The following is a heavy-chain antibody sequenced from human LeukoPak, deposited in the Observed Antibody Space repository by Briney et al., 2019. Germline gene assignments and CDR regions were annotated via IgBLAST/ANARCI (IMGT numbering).Heavy chain of an antibody. CDR1: GFTFSRKA. CDR2: ISGTGEIT. CDR3: ARVPSYYYDSSGYYYTN. Sequence: GGSLRLSCAASGFTFSRKAMTWVRQAPGKGLEWVSSISGTGEITYYEDSVKGRFTISRDNAKNSLYLQMNSLRAEDTAVYYCARVPSYYYDSSGYYYTNWGQGTLVPVSS. J-gene: IGHJ4*02. D-gene: IGHD3-22*01. V-gene: IGHV3-23*01.